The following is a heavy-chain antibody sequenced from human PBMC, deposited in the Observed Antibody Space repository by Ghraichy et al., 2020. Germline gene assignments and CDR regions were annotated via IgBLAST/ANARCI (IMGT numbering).Heavy chain of an antibody. D-gene: IGHD2-2*01. CDR2: ISSDSTYI. Sequence: GGSLRLSCVVSGFTFSGYSMNWVRQAPGRALEWVSSISSDSTYIYYEDSVKGRFTISRDNAKNSLYLQMDSLRVEDTAVYYCARDNAAVAKDYWGQGTLVTVSS. J-gene: IGHJ4*02. CDR1: GFTFSGYS. V-gene: IGHV3-21*01. CDR3: ARDNAAVAKDY.